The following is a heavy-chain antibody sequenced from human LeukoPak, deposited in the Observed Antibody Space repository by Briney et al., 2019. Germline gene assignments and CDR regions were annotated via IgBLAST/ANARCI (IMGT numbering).Heavy chain of an antibody. D-gene: IGHD6-19*01. CDR3: AKDPAVANTARRFQH. CDR1: GFTFSSYA. CDR2: ISGSGAST. J-gene: IGHJ1*01. V-gene: IGHV3-23*01. Sequence: GGSLRLSCAASGFTFSSYAMSWVRQAPGKGLEWVSAISGSGASTYYADSVKGRFTISRDNSKNTLYLQMNSLRVEDTAVYYCAKDPAVANTARRFQHWGQAPWSPSPQ.